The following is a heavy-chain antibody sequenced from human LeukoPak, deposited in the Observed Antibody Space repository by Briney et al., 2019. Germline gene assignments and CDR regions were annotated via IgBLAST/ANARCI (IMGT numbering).Heavy chain of an antibody. CDR2: ISSRSSYI. Sequence: PGGSLRLSCVASGCSFSSYEMNWVRQAPGKGLEWVSSISSRSSYIYYADSVKGRFTISRDNAKNSLYLQMNSLRAEDTAVYYCAREDGYNQRGDAFDIWGQGTMVTVSS. V-gene: IGHV3-21*01. J-gene: IGHJ3*02. CDR3: AREDGYNQRGDAFDI. D-gene: IGHD5-24*01. CDR1: GCSFSSYE.